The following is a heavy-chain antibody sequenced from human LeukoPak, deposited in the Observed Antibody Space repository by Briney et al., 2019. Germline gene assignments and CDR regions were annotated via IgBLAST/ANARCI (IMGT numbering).Heavy chain of an antibody. D-gene: IGHD5-12*01. CDR2: INPNSGGT. V-gene: IGHV1-2*02. CDR3: ARHSGFPDDAFDI. Sequence: GASVKVPCKASGYTFTGYYMHWVRQAPGQGLEWMGWINPNSGGTNYAQKFQGRVTMTRDTSISTAYMELSRLRSDDTAVYYCARHSGFPDDAFDIWGQGTMVTVSS. J-gene: IGHJ3*02. CDR1: GYTFTGYY.